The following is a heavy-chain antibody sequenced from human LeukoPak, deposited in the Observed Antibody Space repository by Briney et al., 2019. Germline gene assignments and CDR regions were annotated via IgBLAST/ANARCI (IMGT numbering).Heavy chain of an antibody. D-gene: IGHD3-10*01. V-gene: IGHV3-73*01. CDR3: TGNYYGSGSYADFDY. J-gene: IGHJ4*02. Sequence: GGSPRLSCAASGFTFSGSALHWVRQASGKGLEWVGRIRSTANGYATAYAASVKGRFTISRDDSKNTAYLQMDSLKTEDTAVHYCTGNYYGSGSYADFDYWGQGTLVTVSS. CDR1: GFTFSGSA. CDR2: IRSTANGYAT.